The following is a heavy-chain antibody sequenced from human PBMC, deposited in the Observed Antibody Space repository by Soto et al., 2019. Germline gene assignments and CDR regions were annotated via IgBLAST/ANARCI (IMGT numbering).Heavy chain of an antibody. J-gene: IGHJ5*02. Sequence: QVQLVQSGAEVKKPGSSVKVSCKASGGTFSSYAISWVRQAPGQGLEWMGGIIPIFGTANYAQKFQGRVTLTAAESTSKAYMELSSLRSEDTAVYYCARGQGYCSGGSCRRSWFDPWGQGTLVTVSS. CDR1: GGTFSSYA. CDR2: IIPIFGTA. V-gene: IGHV1-69*01. CDR3: ARGQGYCSGGSCRRSWFDP. D-gene: IGHD2-15*01.